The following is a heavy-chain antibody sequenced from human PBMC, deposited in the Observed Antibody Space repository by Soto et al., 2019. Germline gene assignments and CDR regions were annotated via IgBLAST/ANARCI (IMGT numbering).Heavy chain of an antibody. J-gene: IGHJ4*02. V-gene: IGHV3-53*01. CDR2: IYSGGST. Sequence: GSLRLSCAASGFTFSSYAMHWVRQAPGKGLEWVSVIYSGGSTYYADSVKGRFTISRDNSKNTLYLQMNSLRAEDTAVYYCARDRRDYDSSGYYSHWGQGTLVTVSS. D-gene: IGHD3-22*01. CDR3: ARDRRDYDSSGYYSH. CDR1: GFTFSSYA.